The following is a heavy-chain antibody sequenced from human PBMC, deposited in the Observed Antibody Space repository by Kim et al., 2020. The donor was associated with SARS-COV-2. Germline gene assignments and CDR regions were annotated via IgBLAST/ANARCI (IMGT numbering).Heavy chain of an antibody. CDR3: AKVPNIAAAALGWFDP. CDR1: GFTFSSYA. Sequence: GGSLRLSCAASGFTFSSYAMSWVRQAPGKGLEWVSAISGSGGSTYYADSVKGRFTISRDNSKNTLYLQMNSLRAEDTAVYYCAKVPNIAAAALGWFDPWGQGTLVTVSS. V-gene: IGHV3-23*01. J-gene: IGHJ5*02. D-gene: IGHD6-13*01. CDR2: ISGSGGST.